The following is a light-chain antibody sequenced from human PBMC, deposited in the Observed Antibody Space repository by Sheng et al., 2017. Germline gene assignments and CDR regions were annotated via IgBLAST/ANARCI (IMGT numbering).Light chain of an antibody. Sequence: SYELTQPPSVSVSPGGTARITCSGDALPRKHAYWYQQKAGQAPLWFLFEDKQRPSGISDRFSGSASTTVATLTVTGAQVEDEAVYYCFSTDSSGYERVFGGGTKLTVL. V-gene: IGLV3-10*01. CDR2: EDK. CDR1: ALPRKH. J-gene: IGLJ3*02. CDR3: FSTDSSGYERV.